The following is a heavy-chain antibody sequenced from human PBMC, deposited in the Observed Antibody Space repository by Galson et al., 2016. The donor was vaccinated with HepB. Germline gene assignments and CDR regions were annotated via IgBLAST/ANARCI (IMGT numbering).Heavy chain of an antibody. CDR1: GFTFRSYG. D-gene: IGHD3-10*01. CDR3: AKDRAVFYDLGSYKLVDY. CDR2: ISDDGDNI. Sequence: SLRLSCAGSGFTFRSYGMHWVRQAPGKGLEWVALISDDGDNIFYSESVKGRFIISRDNSRSTLYLQMNSLRPEDTAVYFCAKDRAVFYDLGSYKLVDYWGQGTLVTVSS. V-gene: IGHV3-30*18. J-gene: IGHJ4*02.